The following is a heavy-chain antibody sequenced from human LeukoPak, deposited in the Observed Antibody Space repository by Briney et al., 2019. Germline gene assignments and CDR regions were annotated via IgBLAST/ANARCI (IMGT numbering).Heavy chain of an antibody. D-gene: IGHD6-6*01. V-gene: IGHV3-23*01. CDR3: ARPLSGYSSSLGY. J-gene: IGHJ4*02. CDR2: ISGSSGNT. CDR1: GFTFSSYA. Sequence: GGSLRLSCAASGFTFSSYAMSWVRQAPGKGLEWVSAISGSSGNTYYADSVKGRFTISRDNAKNTLYLQMNSLRAEDTAVYYCARPLSGYSSSLGYWGQGTLVTVSS.